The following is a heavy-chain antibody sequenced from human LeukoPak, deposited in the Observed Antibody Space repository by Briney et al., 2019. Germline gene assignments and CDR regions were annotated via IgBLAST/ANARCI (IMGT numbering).Heavy chain of an antibody. CDR2: INPSGGST. V-gene: IGHV1-46*01. CDR3: ARGYGLSPFDY. Sequence: ASAKVSCKASGYTFTSYYMHWVRQAPGQGLEWMGIINPSGGSTSYAQKFQGRVTMTRDTSISTAYMELSRLRSDDTAVYYCARGYGLSPFDYWGQGTLVTVSS. J-gene: IGHJ4*02. D-gene: IGHD3-16*02. CDR1: GYTFTSYY.